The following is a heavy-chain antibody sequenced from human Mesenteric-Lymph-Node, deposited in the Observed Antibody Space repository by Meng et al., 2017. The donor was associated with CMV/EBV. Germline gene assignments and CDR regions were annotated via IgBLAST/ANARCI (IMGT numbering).Heavy chain of an antibody. J-gene: IGHJ4*02. CDR3: ARHPESSGWYSSDYFDY. V-gene: IGHV4-39*01. CDR2: LYYSGST. D-gene: IGHD6-19*01. Sequence: SETLSLTCTVSGGSISSSSSSWGRIRQPPGKGLEWIGSLYYSGSTYYNPSLKSRVTISVDTSKNQLSLRLSSVTAADTAVYYCARHPESSGWYSSDYFDYWGQGTLVTVSS. CDR1: GGSISSSSSS.